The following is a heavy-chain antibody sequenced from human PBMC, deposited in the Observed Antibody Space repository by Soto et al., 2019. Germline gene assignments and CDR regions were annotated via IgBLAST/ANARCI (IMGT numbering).Heavy chain of an antibody. V-gene: IGHV3-30-3*01. CDR1: GFSFSNYA. D-gene: IGHD1-26*01. CDR3: AKEGHSGSYLNDAFDI. CDR2: ISYDGSNK. J-gene: IGHJ3*02. Sequence: PGGSLRLSCAASGFSFSNYAMHWVRQAPGKGLEWVAIISYDGSNKYYADSVKGRFTISRDNSKNTLYLQMNSLRAEDTAVYYCAKEGHSGSYLNDAFDIWGQGTMVTVSS.